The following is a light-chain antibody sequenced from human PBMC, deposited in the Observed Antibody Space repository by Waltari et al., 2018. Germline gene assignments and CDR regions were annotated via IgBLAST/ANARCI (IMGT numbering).Light chain of an antibody. CDR3: QVWDRTGDHVI. V-gene: IGLV3-21*03. CDR1: NIGRKR. Sequence: YVLTQPPSVSVTPGRTARSPCGGTNIGRKRVQWDQQKPGQGPVLVVYEAKDRPSWIPERFSASSSGNTATLPISGVAAGDEAVYYCQVWDRTGDHVIFGGGTKLTVL. CDR2: EAK. J-gene: IGLJ2*01.